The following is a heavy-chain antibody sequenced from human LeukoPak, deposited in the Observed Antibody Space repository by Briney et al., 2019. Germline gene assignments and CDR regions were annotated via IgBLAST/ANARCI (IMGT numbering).Heavy chain of an antibody. CDR1: GFTVTNNY. CDR2: IYSGGST. D-gene: IGHD6-13*01. CDR3: ARDRGAAAGD. V-gene: IGHV3-53*01. J-gene: IGHJ4*02. Sequence: PGGSLRLSCVASGFTVTNNYMSWVRQAPGKGLEWVAVIYSGGSTQYADSVKGRFTISRDNSKNTLYLQMNSLRADDTAVYYCARDRGAAAGDWGQGTLVTVPS.